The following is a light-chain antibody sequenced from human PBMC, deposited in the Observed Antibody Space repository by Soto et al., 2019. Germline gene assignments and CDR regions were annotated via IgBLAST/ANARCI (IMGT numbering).Light chain of an antibody. J-gene: IGLJ1*01. Sequence: QSVLTQPPSASGSPGQSVTISCTGTSSDVGGYNCVSWYQQHPGKAPKLMIYEVSKRPSGVPDRFSGSKSGNTASLTVSGLQAEDEADYYCSSYAGSNNFVFGTGTRSPS. CDR3: SSYAGSNNFV. CDR1: SSDVGGYNC. V-gene: IGLV2-8*01. CDR2: EVS.